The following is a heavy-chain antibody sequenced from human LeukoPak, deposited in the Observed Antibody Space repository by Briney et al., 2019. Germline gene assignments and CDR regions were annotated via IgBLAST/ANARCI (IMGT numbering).Heavy chain of an antibody. CDR1: GITFSSYV. D-gene: IGHD3-10*01. J-gene: IGHJ4*02. CDR3: AKGSGLWFGESPAGFDY. Sequence: GGSLRLSCAASGITFSSYVMSRVRQAPGKGLEWVSAISGSGGSTYSADSGKGRFTISRDNSKNTLYLQMNSLRAEDTAVYYCAKGSGLWFGESPAGFDYWGQGTLVTVSS. V-gene: IGHV3-23*01. CDR2: ISGSGGST.